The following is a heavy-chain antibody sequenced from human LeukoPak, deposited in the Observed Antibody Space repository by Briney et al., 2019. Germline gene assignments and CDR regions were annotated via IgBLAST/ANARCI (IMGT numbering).Heavy chain of an antibody. J-gene: IGHJ4*02. CDR2: IIPIFGTA. D-gene: IGHD3-22*01. V-gene: IGHV1-69*05. CDR1: GGTFSSYA. Sequence: SVKVSCKASGGTFSSYAISWVRQAPGQGLEWMGGIIPIFGTANYAQKFQGRVTNTTDESTSTAYMELSSLSSEDTAVYYCASITPIDDSSGCWGQGTLVTVSS. CDR3: ASITPIDDSSGC.